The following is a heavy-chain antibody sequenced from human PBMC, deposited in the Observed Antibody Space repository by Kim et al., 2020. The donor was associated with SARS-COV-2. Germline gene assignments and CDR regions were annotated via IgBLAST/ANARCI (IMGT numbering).Heavy chain of an antibody. J-gene: IGHJ6*02. CDR2: IYYSGST. CDR3: ASVILDYGMDV. D-gene: IGHD3-16*02. Sequence: SETLSLTCTVSGGSISSYYWSWIRQPPGKGLEWIGYIYYSGSTNYNPSLKSRVTISVDTSKNQFSLKLSSVTAADTAVYYCASVILDYGMDVWGQGTTVT. CDR1: GGSISSYY. V-gene: IGHV4-59*01.